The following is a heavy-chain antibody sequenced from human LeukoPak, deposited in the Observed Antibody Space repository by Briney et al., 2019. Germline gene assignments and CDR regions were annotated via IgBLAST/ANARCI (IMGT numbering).Heavy chain of an antibody. CDR3: ASLYFYGSGSYLD. D-gene: IGHD3-10*01. J-gene: IGHJ4*02. V-gene: IGHV3-23*01. CDR2: ISGSGGST. Sequence: PGGSLRLSCAASGFTFSSYAMSWVRQAPGKGLEWVSAISGSGGSTYYADSVEGRFTISRDNSKNTLYLQMNSLRAEDTAVYYCASLYFYGSGSYLDWGQGTQVTVSS. CDR1: GFTFSSYA.